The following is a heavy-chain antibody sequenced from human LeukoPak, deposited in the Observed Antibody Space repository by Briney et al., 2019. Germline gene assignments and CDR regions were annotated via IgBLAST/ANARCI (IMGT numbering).Heavy chain of an antibody. V-gene: IGHV1-69*05. J-gene: IGHJ3*02. CDR1: GGTFSSYA. CDR2: IIPIFGTA. CDR3: ARDGGDAFDI. Sequence: SVKVSCKASGGTFSSYAISWVRQAPGQGREWMGGIIPIFGTANYAQKFQGRVTITTDESTSTAYMELSSLRSEDTAVYCCARDGGDAFDIWGQGTMLTVSS.